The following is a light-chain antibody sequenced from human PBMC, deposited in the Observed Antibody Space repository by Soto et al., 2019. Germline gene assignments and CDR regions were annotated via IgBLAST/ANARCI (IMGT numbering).Light chain of an antibody. CDR1: SSDVGAYNY. CDR3: SSYTSSNTEV. V-gene: IGLV2-14*03. Sequence: QSALTQPASVSGSPGQSITISCTGTSSDVGAYNYVSWYQHHPGKAPKLIIYDVSDRPSGVSNRFSVSKSGSTASLTISGLQAEDEADYYCSSYTSSNTEVFGTGTKLTVL. J-gene: IGLJ1*01. CDR2: DVS.